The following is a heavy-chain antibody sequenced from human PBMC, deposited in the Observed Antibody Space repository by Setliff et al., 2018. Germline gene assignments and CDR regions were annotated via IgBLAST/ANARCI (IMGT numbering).Heavy chain of an antibody. V-gene: IGHV4-34*01. CDR2: INHSGST. D-gene: IGHD3-3*01. Sequence: SETLSLTCTVYGGSFTNYYWGWIRQSPGKGLEWIGEINHSGSTNYNPSLKSRLTISVDASTNQFSLKLYSVTAADTAVYYCRYWSGYYNNDYWGQGTMVTVSS. J-gene: IGHJ4*03. CDR3: RYWSGYYNNDY. CDR1: GGSFTNYY.